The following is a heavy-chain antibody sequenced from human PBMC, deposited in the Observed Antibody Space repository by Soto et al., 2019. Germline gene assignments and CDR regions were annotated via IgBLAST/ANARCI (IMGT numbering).Heavy chain of an antibody. CDR2: ISSSGSTI. D-gene: IGHD5-12*01. CDR3: ARDQEMAKRRAY. CDR1: GFTSSSYE. V-gene: IGHV3-48*03. J-gene: IGHJ4*02. Sequence: EVQLLESGGGLVQPGGSLRLSCAASGFTSSSYEMNWVRQAPGKGLEWVSYISSSGSTIYYADPVKRRFTISRDNAKNSLDLQMTSLRAEDTAVYYCARDQEMAKRRAYWGQGTLVTVS.